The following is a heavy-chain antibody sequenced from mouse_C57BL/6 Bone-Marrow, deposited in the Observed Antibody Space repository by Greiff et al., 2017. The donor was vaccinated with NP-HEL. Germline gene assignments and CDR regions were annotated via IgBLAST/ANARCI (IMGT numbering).Heavy chain of an antibody. CDR1: GFTFSSYG. Sequence: EVKLVESGGDLVKPGGSLKLSCAASGFTFSSYGMSWVRQTPDKRLEWVATISSGGSYTYYPDSVKGRFTISRDNAKNTLYLQMSSPKSEDTAMYYCARHYGHYWGQGTTLTVSS. CDR3: ARHYGHY. CDR2: ISSGGSYT. D-gene: IGHD1-2*01. J-gene: IGHJ2*01. V-gene: IGHV5-6*01.